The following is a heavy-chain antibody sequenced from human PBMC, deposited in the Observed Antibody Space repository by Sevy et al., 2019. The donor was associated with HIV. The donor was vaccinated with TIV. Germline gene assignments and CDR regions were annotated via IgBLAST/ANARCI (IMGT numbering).Heavy chain of an antibody. V-gene: IGHV3-23*01. Sequence: GGSLRLSCAASGFTFSSYAMSWVRQAPGKGLEWVSAISGSGGSTYYADSVKGRFTISRDNSKNTLYLQMNSLRAEDTVVYYCVTQRLYDSSGYYPAKYYYGMDVWGQGTTVTVSS. CDR3: VTQRLYDSSGYYPAKYYYGMDV. CDR2: ISGSGGST. CDR1: GFTFSSYA. J-gene: IGHJ6*02. D-gene: IGHD3-22*01.